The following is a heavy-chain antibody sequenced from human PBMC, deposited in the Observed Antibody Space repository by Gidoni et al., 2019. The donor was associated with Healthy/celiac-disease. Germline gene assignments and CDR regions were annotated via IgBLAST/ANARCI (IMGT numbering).Heavy chain of an antibody. CDR3: ARGVVVVAATLPHYYFDY. Sequence: QVQLVQSGAEVKKPGASVKVYCKASGYTFTSYAMHWVRQAPGQRLEWMAWINAGNGNTKYSQKFQGRVTITRDTSASTAYMELSSLRSEDTAVYYCARGVVVVAATLPHYYFDYWGQGTLVTVSS. CDR1: GYTFTSYA. CDR2: INAGNGNT. V-gene: IGHV1-3*01. D-gene: IGHD2-15*01. J-gene: IGHJ4*02.